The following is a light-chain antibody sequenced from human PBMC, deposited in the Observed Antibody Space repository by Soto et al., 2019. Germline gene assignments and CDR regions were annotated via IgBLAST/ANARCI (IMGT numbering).Light chain of an antibody. CDR1: QSVTSNY. J-gene: IGKJ5*01. V-gene: IGKV3-20*01. Sequence: IAFTHSPHTLSSPPGDTATPYYRPSQSVTSNYLVWYQQKPGQAPRLLIYGASSRATGIPDRFSGSGSGTDFTLTISRLEPEDFAVYYCQQYGSSPITFGQGTRLEIK. CDR3: QQYGSSPIT. CDR2: GAS.